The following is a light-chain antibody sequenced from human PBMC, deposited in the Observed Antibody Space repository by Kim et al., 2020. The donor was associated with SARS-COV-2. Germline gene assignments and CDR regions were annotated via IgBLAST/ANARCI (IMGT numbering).Light chain of an antibody. CDR1: TGAVTSGHW. CDR3: SLSHGTTWM. CDR2: DPS. V-gene: IGLV7-46*01. J-gene: IGLJ3*02. Sequence: PDGTVTLPCGPSTGAVTSGHWPYWFQQKPGQAPRTLIYDPSNNHSWTPARFSGSLLGGKAALTLSGAQPEDEADYYCSLSHGTTWMFGGGTQLTVL.